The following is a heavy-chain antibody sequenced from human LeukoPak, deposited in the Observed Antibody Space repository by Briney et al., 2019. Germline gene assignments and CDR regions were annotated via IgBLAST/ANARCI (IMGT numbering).Heavy chain of an antibody. Sequence: SGPTLVNPTQTLTLTCTFSGFSLSTSGMRVSWIRQPPGKGLEWIGYIYYSGSTNYNPSLKSRVTISVDTSKNQFSLKLSSVTAADTAVYYCARDLYGSGSYYIGHWYFDLWGRGTLVTVSS. V-gene: IGHV4-61*08. J-gene: IGHJ2*01. CDR1: GFSLSTSGMR. CDR2: IYYSGST. D-gene: IGHD3-10*01. CDR3: ARDLYGSGSYYIGHWYFDL.